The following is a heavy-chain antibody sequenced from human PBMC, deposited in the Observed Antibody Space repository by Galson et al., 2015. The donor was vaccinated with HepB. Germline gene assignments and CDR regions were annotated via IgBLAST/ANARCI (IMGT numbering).Heavy chain of an antibody. CDR3: ARDLIAARRSYYGMDV. CDR1: GFTFSSYG. D-gene: IGHD6-6*01. J-gene: IGHJ6*02. CDR2: IWYDGSNK. Sequence: SLRLSCAASGFTFSSYGMHWVRQAPGKGLKWVAVIWYDGSNKYYADSVKGRFTISRDNSKNTLYLQMNSLRAEDTAVYYCARDLIAARRSYYGMDVWGQGTTVTVSS. V-gene: IGHV3-33*01.